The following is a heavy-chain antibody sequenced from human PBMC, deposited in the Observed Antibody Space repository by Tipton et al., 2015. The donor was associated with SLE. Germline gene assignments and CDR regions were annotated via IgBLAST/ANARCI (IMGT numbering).Heavy chain of an antibody. CDR1: GGSISSHY. J-gene: IGHJ6*03. D-gene: IGHD6-13*01. Sequence: TLSLTCTVSGGSISSHYWSWIRQPPGKGLEWIGYIYYSGSTYYNPSLKSRVTISVDTSKNQFSLKLSSVTAADTAVYYCARIYSSSWSRVYYYYMDVWGKGTTVTVSS. CDR2: IYYSGST. CDR3: ARIYSSSWSRVYYYYMDV. V-gene: IGHV4-59*08.